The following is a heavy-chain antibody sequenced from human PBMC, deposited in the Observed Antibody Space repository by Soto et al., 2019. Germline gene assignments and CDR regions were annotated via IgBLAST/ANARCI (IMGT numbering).Heavy chain of an antibody. D-gene: IGHD2-15*01. V-gene: IGHV2-5*02. CDR2: IYWDDDK. Sequence: QITLKESGPTLVKPTQTLTLTCTFSGFSLSTSGVGVGWIRQPPGKALEWLALIYWDDDKRYSPSLKSRLTITKDTSKNQVVLTMTNMDPVDTATYYCAHKGVYCSGGSCYSDAFDIWGQGTMVTVSS. J-gene: IGHJ3*02. CDR3: AHKGVYCSGGSCYSDAFDI. CDR1: GFSLSTSGVG.